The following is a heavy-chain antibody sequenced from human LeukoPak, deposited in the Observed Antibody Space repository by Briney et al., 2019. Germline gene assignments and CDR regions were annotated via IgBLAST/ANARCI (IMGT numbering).Heavy chain of an antibody. V-gene: IGHV4-39*01. Sequence: SETLSLTCTVSGGSISSSSYYWGWIRQPPGKGLEWIGSIYYSGSTYYNPSLKSRVTISVDTSKNQFSLKLSSVTAADTAMCYCARAKGTGLRGYSYGYYFDYWGQGTLVTVSS. CDR1: GGSISSSSYY. J-gene: IGHJ4*02. CDR2: IYYSGST. CDR3: ARAKGTGLRGYSYGYYFDY. D-gene: IGHD5-18*01.